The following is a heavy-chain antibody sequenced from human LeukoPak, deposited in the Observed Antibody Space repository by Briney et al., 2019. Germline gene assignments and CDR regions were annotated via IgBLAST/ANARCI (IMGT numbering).Heavy chain of an antibody. CDR3: ARELGKRKYYYYGMDV. V-gene: IGHV1-2*02. CDR2: INPNSGGT. D-gene: IGHD6-13*01. CDR1: GYTFTGYY. Sequence: ASVKVSCKASGYTFTGYYMHWVRQAPGQGLEWMGWINPNSGGTNYAQKFQGRVTMTRDTSISTAYMELSRLRSDDTAVYYCARELGKRKYYYYGMDVWGQGTTVTVSS. J-gene: IGHJ6*02.